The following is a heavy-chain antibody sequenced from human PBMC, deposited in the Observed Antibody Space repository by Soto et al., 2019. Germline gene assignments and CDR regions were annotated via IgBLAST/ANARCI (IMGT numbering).Heavy chain of an antibody. J-gene: IGHJ6*02. CDR3: ATVDPLNMVRGVIILRNYYYYYGMDV. V-gene: IGHV1-24*01. D-gene: IGHD3-10*01. Sequence: ASVKVSCKVSGYTLTELSMHWVRQAPGKGLEWMGGFDPEDGETIYAQKFQGRVTMTEDTSTDTAYMELGSLRSEDTAVYYCATVDPLNMVRGVIILRNYYYYYGMDVWGQGTTVTVSS. CDR2: FDPEDGET. CDR1: GYTLTELS.